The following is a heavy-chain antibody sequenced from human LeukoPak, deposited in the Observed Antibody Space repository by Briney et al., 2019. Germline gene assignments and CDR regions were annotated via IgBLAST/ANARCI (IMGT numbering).Heavy chain of an antibody. CDR1: GFTFSSYA. CDR3: ANLRDGLWSPMFDY. J-gene: IGHJ4*02. D-gene: IGHD3-10*01. V-gene: IGHV3-23*01. CDR2: ISGSGGST. Sequence: GSLRLSCAASGFTFSSYAMSWVRQAPGKGLEWVSAISGSGGSTYYADSVKGRFTISRDNSKNTLYLQMNSLRAEDTAVYYCANLRDGLWSPMFDYWGQGTLVTVSS.